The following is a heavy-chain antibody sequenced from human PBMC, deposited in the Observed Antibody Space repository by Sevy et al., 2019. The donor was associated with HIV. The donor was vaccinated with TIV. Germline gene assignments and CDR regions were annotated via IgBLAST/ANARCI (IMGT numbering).Heavy chain of an antibody. CDR1: GFTFSSYA. Sequence: GGSLRLSCAASGFTFSSYAMSWVRQAPGKGLEWVSAISGSGGSTYYADSVKGRFTISRDNSKNTLYLQMNSLRAEDTALYYCAKDQAYYDFWSGYYSYWGQGTLVTVSS. D-gene: IGHD3-3*01. J-gene: IGHJ4*02. CDR2: ISGSGGST. CDR3: AKDQAYYDFWSGYYSY. V-gene: IGHV3-23*01.